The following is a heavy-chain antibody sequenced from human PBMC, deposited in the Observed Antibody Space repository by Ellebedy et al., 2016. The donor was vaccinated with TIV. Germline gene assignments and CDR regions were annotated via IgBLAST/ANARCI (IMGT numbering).Heavy chain of an antibody. CDR3: TRVKYYYDRLRVFYFES. D-gene: IGHD3-22*01. J-gene: IGHJ4*02. V-gene: IGHV3-53*01. Sequence: GESLKISCAASGFTVGNSYLSWVRQTPGKGLEWVSLIYSNDNTYYGDAVRGRFTISRDTSSNTLYIQMNSLRAEDTAVYCCTRVKYYYDRLRVFYFESWGRGTLVTVSS. CDR2: IYSNDNT. CDR1: GFTVGNSY.